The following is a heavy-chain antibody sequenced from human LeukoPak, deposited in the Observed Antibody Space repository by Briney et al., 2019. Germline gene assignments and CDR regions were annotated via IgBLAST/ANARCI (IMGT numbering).Heavy chain of an antibody. CDR3: ARGLLQP. J-gene: IGHJ4*02. V-gene: IGHV4-39*02. Sequence: SETLSLTCTVSGSSISSSIYYWGWIRQPPGEGLEWIASISYSGSTYYNPSLKSRVTISVDTSKNQFSLNLSSVTAADTAIYYCARGLLQPWGQGTLVTVSS. CDR2: ISYSGST. CDR1: GSSISSSIYY. D-gene: IGHD2-15*01.